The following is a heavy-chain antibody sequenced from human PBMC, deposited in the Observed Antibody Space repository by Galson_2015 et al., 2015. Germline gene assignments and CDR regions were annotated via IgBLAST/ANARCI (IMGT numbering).Heavy chain of an antibody. CDR3: AQRRFGGFDP. D-gene: IGHD3-10*01. J-gene: IGHJ5*02. CDR2: IFWDDDN. V-gene: IGHV2-5*02. CDR1: GFSLRTSGAA. Sequence: PALVKPTQTLTLTCTFSGFSLRTSGAAVGWIRQPPGKALEWLALIFWDDDNRYSPSLKSRLTITKDTSKNQVVLTMTNMDPVDTATYYCAQRRFGGFDPWGQGTLVIVSS.